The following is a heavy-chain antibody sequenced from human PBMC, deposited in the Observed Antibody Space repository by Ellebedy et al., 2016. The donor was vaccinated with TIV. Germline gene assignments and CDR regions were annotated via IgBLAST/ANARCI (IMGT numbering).Heavy chain of an antibody. D-gene: IGHD3-3*01. Sequence: SVKVSCXASGGTFSSYAISWVRQAPGQGLEWMGGIIPIFGTANYAQKFQGRVTITADESTSTAYMELSSLRSEDTAVYYCARFGRYYYGMDVWGQGTTVTVSS. CDR1: GGTFSSYA. CDR2: IIPIFGTA. J-gene: IGHJ6*02. V-gene: IGHV1-69*13. CDR3: ARFGRYYYGMDV.